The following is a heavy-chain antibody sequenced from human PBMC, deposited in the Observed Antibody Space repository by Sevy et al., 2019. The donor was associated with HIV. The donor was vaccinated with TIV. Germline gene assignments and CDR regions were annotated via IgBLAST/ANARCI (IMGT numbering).Heavy chain of an antibody. V-gene: IGHV3-74*01. CDR3: ATFDHQVGAR. J-gene: IGHJ4*02. CDR1: GFTFSSSW. CDR2: INSDGSTI. Sequence: GGSLRLSCVASGFTFSSSWMHWVRQAPGKGLVGVSRINSDGSTINYADSVKGRFTISRDYAKNALYLQMNSLRAEDTAVYYCATFDHQVGARWGQGTLVTVSS. D-gene: IGHD1-26*01.